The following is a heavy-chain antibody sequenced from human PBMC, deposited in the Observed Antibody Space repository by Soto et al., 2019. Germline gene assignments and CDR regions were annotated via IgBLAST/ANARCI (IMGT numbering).Heavy chain of an antibody. V-gene: IGHV3-21*01. CDR2: ISSSSSYI. D-gene: IGHD6-19*01. Sequence: GGSLRLSCAASGFTFSSYSMKWVRHAPGKGLEWVSSISSSSSYIYYADSVKGRFTISRDNAKNSLYLQMNSLRAEDTAVYYCARGPYSSGWYGWFDPWGQGTLVTVSS. J-gene: IGHJ5*02. CDR1: GFTFSSYS. CDR3: ARGPYSSGWYGWFDP.